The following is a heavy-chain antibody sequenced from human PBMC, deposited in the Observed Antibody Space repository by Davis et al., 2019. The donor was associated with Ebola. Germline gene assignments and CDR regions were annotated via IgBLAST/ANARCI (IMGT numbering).Heavy chain of an antibody. V-gene: IGHV5-51*01. CDR2: IYPDDSDT. D-gene: IGHD1-7*01. J-gene: IGHJ4*02. CDR3: ARRADWNFAFDY. Sequence: GESLKISCKGSGYSFTSYWIGWVRQMPGKGLEWMGIIYPDDSDTKYSPSFQGQVAISVDKSISTSYLHWTSLKASDTAIYYCARRADWNFAFDYWGQGTLVTVSS. CDR1: GYSFTSYW.